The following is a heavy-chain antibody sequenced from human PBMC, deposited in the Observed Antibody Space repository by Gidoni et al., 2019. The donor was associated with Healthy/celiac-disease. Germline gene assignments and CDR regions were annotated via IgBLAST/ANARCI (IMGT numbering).Heavy chain of an antibody. D-gene: IGHD6-13*01. V-gene: IGHV3-21*01. Sequence: EVQRVEAGGGRVKQGGSLRVACAAAGVTGSSFTMNWVRQAPGQGLALVSSISSSISSPSSADSLKGRFPISRANAKTSLSLQMNSLRADDPAVYYCARGGAAGGIVAFDIWCHGTMVSVSS. CDR2: ISSSISSP. CDR3: ARGGAAGGIVAFDI. J-gene: IGHJ3*02. CDR1: GVTGSSFT.